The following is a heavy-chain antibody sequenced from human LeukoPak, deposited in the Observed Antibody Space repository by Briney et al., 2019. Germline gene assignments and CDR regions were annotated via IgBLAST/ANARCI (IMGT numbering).Heavy chain of an antibody. V-gene: IGHV1-69*06. J-gene: IGHJ3*02. D-gene: IGHD6-6*01. Sequence: ASVKVSCKTSGGTVTTYAISWVRQAPGRGLEWMGGIIPIFDTPDHAQRFQGRVTITADRSTGTVYLELSSLRSEDTAVYYCARSHSSSSGHDASNIWGQGTLVTVSS. CDR2: IIPIFDTP. CDR1: GGTVTTYA. CDR3: ARSHSSSSGHDASNI.